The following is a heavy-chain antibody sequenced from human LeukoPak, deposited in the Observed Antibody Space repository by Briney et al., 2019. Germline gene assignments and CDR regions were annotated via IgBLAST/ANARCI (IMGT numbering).Heavy chain of an antibody. D-gene: IGHD3-10*01. J-gene: IGHJ5*02. CDR1: GYSISSGYY. V-gene: IGHV4-38-2*02. Sequence: SETLSLTCTVSGYSISSGYYWGWIRQPPGKGLEWIGSIYHSGRTFYNPSLKSRVTISVDTSKNQFSLKLSSVTAADTAVYYCAKTYYYGSGSYGWFDPWGQGTLVTVSS. CDR2: IYHSGRT. CDR3: AKTYYYGSGSYGWFDP.